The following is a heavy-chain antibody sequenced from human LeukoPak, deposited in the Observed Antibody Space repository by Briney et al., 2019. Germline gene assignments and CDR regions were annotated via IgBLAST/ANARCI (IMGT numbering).Heavy chain of an antibody. V-gene: IGHV1-2*02. D-gene: IGHD3-22*01. CDR1: GYTVTGYY. CDR3: ASEDYYDSSGYYKNKEYFQH. J-gene: IGHJ1*01. Sequence: SLVKLCCKASGYTVTGYYMHWVRRSARQRLEGRRWINPNSGGANYAQKCQGRVTMTSDTSISTAYMELRRLSSDNTAVYYCASEDYYDSSGYYKNKEYFQHWGQGTLVTVSS. CDR2: INPNSGGA.